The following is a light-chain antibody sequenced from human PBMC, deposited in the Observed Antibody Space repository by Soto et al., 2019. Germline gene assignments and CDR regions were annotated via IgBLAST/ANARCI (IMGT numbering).Light chain of an antibody. CDR2: KAS. CDR1: QSISAW. J-gene: IGKJ1*01. Sequence: DIQMTQSPSTMSASVGARVRINCRARQSISAWLAWYQQNPGKAPRLLIYKASTLKSGVPSRFSGSGSGTEFTLTISSLQPDDFATYYCQHYNSYSEAFGQGTKVDIK. V-gene: IGKV1-5*03. CDR3: QHYNSYSEA.